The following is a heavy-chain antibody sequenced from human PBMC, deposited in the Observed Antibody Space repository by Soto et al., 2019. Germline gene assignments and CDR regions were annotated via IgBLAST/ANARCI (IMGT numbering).Heavy chain of an antibody. CDR1: GGSFDDFY. CDR3: ARGQLVWYGDLTPYHRDMDV. V-gene: IGHV4-34*01. D-gene: IGHD3-10*01. Sequence: SETLSLTCAFYGGSFDDFYWSWVRQSPGKGLEWVGEISHDGGTNYSPSLASRVSISVDTSKNQFSLHLRSVTAADTGLYYCARGQLVWYGDLTPYHRDMDVCGQGTTVTVSS. CDR2: ISHDGGT. J-gene: IGHJ6*02.